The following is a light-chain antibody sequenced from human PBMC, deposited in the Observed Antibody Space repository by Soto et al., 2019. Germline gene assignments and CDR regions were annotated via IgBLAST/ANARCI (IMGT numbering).Light chain of an antibody. V-gene: IGKV4-1*01. CDR3: QQYYSAPWT. CDR2: RAS. CDR1: QSVLYDSNNQNY. Sequence: IVMTQSPDSLDVSLGERATINCKSSQSVLYDSNNQNYLAWYQQRPGQPPKLLIYRASTRESGVPDRFSDSGSGTDFTLTILSLQPEDVAIYYCQQYYSAPWTFGPGTQVHIK. J-gene: IGKJ3*01.